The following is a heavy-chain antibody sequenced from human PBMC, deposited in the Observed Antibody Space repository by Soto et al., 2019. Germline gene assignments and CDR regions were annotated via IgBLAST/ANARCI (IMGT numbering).Heavy chain of an antibody. V-gene: IGHV4-61*08. CDR2: IYYSGST. D-gene: IGHD4-17*01. CDR3: ARDTGRGGDYVR. J-gene: IGHJ4*02. Sequence: SETLSLTCTVSGVSVNTAGYYWTWIRQPPGKALEWVGFIYYSGSTNSNPSLKSRATVSMDTSKNQFSLRLTSVTAADTAVYYCARDTGRGGDYVRWGQGTLVTVS. CDR1: GVSVNTAGYY.